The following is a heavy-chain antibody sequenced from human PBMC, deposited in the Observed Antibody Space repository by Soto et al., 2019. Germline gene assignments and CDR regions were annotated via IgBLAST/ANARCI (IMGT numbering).Heavy chain of an antibody. J-gene: IGHJ6*02. Sequence: EVQLLESGGGLVQPGGSLRLSCAASGFTFSSYAMSWVRQAPGKGLEWVSAISGSGGSTYYADSVKGRFTISRDNSKNGIYLQMNSLRAEDTAVYYCAKDEGIVVVPAGSVGMDVWGQGTTVTVSS. CDR1: GFTFSSYA. CDR2: ISGSGGST. V-gene: IGHV3-23*01. CDR3: AKDEGIVVVPAGSVGMDV. D-gene: IGHD2-2*01.